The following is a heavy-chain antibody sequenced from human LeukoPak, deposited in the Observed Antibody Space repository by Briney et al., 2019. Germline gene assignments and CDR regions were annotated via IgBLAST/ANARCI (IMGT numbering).Heavy chain of an antibody. V-gene: IGHV1-18*01. CDR3: ARVSVTTVLPFDY. CDR2: ISAYNGNT. CDR1: GYTFTSYG. Sequence: ASVKVSCKASGYTFTSYGISWVRQAPGQGLEWMGWISAYNGNTNYAQKLQGRVTMTTDTSTSTACMELRSLRSDDTAVYYCARVSVTTVLPFDYWGQGTLVTVSS. J-gene: IGHJ4*02. D-gene: IGHD4-17*01.